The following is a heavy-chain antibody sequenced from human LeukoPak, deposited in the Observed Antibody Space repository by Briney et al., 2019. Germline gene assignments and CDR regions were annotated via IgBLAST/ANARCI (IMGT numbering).Heavy chain of an antibody. J-gene: IGHJ6*03. V-gene: IGHV4-4*07. D-gene: IGHD6-13*01. CDR1: GGSLSSYY. CDR3: ARDRGYSSSWHYYYYMDV. CDR2: IYTSGST. Sequence: KPSETLSLTCTVSGGSLSSYYWSWIRQPAGKGLEWIGRIYTSGSTNYNPSLKSRVTMSVDTSKNQFSLKVSSVTAADTAVYYCARDRGYSSSWHYYYYMDVWGKGTTVTVSS.